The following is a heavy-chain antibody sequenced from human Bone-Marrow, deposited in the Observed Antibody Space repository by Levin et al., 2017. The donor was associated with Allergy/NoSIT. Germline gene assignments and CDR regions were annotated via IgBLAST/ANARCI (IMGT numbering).Heavy chain of an antibody. Sequence: SLTNSNMCVSWLRQPPGKALQWLARIDWDDDTLYSSSVEARLTVSKDTSKNQVVLTLTNVDPVDTATYYCARMTAVSGPFDFWGQGTLVTVSS. CDR2: IDWDDDT. D-gene: IGHD6-19*01. CDR1: SLTNSNMC. V-gene: IGHV2-70*16. J-gene: IGHJ4*02. CDR3: ARMTAVSGPFDF.